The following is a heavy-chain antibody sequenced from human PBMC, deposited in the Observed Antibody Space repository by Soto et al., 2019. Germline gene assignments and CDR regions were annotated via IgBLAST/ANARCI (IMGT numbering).Heavy chain of an antibody. CDR1: GGSISSYY. CDR3: ARLDSYGCFDY. Sequence: PSETLSLTCTVSGGSISSYYWSWIRQPPGKGLEWIGYIYYSGSTNYNPSLKSRVTISVDTSKNQFSLKLSSVTAADTAVYYCARLDSYGCFDYWGQGTLVTVSS. D-gene: IGHD5-18*01. CDR2: IYYSGST. V-gene: IGHV4-59*08. J-gene: IGHJ4*02.